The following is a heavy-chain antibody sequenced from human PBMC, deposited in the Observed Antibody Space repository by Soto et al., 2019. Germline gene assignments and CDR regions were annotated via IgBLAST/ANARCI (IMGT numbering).Heavy chain of an antibody. CDR3: ARDGEGY. CDR1: GFTFSSYA. V-gene: IGHV3-74*01. J-gene: IGHJ4*02. D-gene: IGHD2-21*01. Sequence: EVQLLESGGGLVQPGGSLRLSCAASGFTFSSYAMSWVRQAPGKGLEWVSRINTDGSATNYADSVKGRFTVSRDNAKNTQYLQMNSLRVEDTAVYYCARDGEGYWGQGTLVTVSS. CDR2: INTDGSAT.